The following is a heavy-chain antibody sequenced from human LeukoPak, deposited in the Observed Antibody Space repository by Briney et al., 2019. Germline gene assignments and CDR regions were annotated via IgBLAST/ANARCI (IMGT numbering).Heavy chain of an antibody. V-gene: IGHV3-21*04. CDR1: GFSFSSYS. D-gene: IGHD3-10*01. CDR2: ISSTSRYI. J-gene: IGHJ4*02. Sequence: KSGGSLRLSCAASGFSFSSYSMNWVRQAPGKGLEWVSSISSTSRYIYYADSVKGRFTTSRDNSKNTLYLLMSSLRVDDTAVYYCAKETSMQLWNYYYFDYWGQGALVTVSS. CDR3: AKETSMQLWNYYYFDY.